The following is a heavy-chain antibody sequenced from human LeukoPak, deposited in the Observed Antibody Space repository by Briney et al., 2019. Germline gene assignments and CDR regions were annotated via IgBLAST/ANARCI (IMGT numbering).Heavy chain of an antibody. Sequence: QPSETLSLTCSVSGDPISPYIWSWIRKPPGKGLEWIAYISYNGNTNYSPSLKSRVTIPVDTSKNQFSLRLSSVTAADTAVYFCARVDGSWPSIWFDPWGQGTLVTVSS. D-gene: IGHD6-13*01. CDR3: ARVDGSWPSIWFDP. CDR2: ISYNGNT. V-gene: IGHV4-59*01. CDR1: GDPISPYI. J-gene: IGHJ5*01.